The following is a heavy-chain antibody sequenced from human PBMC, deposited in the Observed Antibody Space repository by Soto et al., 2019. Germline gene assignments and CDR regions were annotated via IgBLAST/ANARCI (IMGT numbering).Heavy chain of an antibody. J-gene: IGHJ4*02. CDR1: GFTFSSYG. D-gene: IGHD2-2*01. V-gene: IGHV3-30*03. CDR3: AXXXXXLPPXTQVVLDY. Sequence: SXRLSCAASGFTFSSYGMHWVRQAPGKGLEWVAVISYDGSNKYYADSVKGRFTISRDNSKNTLYLQMNSLRAEDTAVYYCAXXXXXLPPXTQVVLDYWGQGTLVTVSS. CDR2: ISYDGSNK.